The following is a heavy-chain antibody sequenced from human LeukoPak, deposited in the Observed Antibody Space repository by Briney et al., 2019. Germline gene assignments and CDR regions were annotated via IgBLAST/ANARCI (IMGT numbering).Heavy chain of an antibody. V-gene: IGHV3-48*03. J-gene: IGHJ3*02. CDR3: AKDIDVAGGNDAFDI. CDR2: ISSSGSTI. D-gene: IGHD6-19*01. Sequence: GGSLRLSCAASGFTFSSYEMNWVRQAPGKGLEWVSYISSSGSTIYYADSVKGRFTISRDNAKNSLYLQMNSLRAEDTALYYCAKDIDVAGGNDAFDIWGQGTMVTVSS. CDR1: GFTFSSYE.